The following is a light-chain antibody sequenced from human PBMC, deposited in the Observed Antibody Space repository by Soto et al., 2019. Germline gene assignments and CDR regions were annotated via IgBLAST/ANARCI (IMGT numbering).Light chain of an antibody. CDR2: AAS. Sequence: DIQMTQSPSSLSAAVGDSVTITCRASQSSSNYLNWYQQKPGKAPKLLVYAASRLQSGVPSRFSGSGSGTDFTLTISSLQPEDFATYYCQQSYSTPFTFGPGTTVHIK. J-gene: IGKJ3*01. CDR3: QQSYSTPFT. V-gene: IGKV1-39*01. CDR1: QSSSNY.